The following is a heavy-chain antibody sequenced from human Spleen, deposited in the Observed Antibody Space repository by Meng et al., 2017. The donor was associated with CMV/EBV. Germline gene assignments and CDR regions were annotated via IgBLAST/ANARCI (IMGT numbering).Heavy chain of an antibody. CDR1: GFTFSSYW. D-gene: IGHD3-3*01. Sequence: GESLKISCAASGFTFSSYWMSWVRQAPGKGLEWVANIKQDGSEKYYVDSVKGRFTISRDNAKKSVYLQMNSLRAEDTAVYYCARTYDFWSGYPVYWGQGTLVTVSS. J-gene: IGHJ4*02. CDR3: ARTYDFWSGYPVY. CDR2: IKQDGSEK. V-gene: IGHV3-7*01.